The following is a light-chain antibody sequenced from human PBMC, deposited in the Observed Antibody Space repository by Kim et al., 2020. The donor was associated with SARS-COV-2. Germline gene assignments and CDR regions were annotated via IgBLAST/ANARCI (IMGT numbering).Light chain of an antibody. CDR2: GAS. J-gene: IGKJ1*01. CDR1: QSVSSNY. CDR3: QQYSSSPAT. Sequence: PGEQDTLSCRASQSVSSNYLAWYQQKPGQAPRLLIYGASSRATGIPDRFSGSGSGTDFTLTITRLEPEDFAVYYCQQYSSSPATFGQGTKVDIK. V-gene: IGKV3-20*01.